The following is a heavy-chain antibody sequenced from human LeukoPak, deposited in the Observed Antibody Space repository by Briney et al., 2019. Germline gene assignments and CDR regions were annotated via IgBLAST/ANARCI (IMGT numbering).Heavy chain of an antibody. Sequence: SQTLSLTCTVSGGSISSGGYYWSWIRQHPGKGLEWIGYIYYSGSTYSDPSLKSRVTISVDTSKNQFSLKLSSVTAADTAVYYCARWVVVVAATQKWFDPWGQGTLVTVSS. CDR3: ARWVVVVAATQKWFDP. CDR1: GGSISSGGYY. V-gene: IGHV4-31*03. J-gene: IGHJ5*02. CDR2: IYYSGST. D-gene: IGHD2-15*01.